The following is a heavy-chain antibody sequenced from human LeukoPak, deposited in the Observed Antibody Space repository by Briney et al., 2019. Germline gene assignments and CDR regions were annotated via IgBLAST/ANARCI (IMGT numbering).Heavy chain of an antibody. CDR2: INPSGGST. CDR1: GYTFTNYY. J-gene: IGHJ6*02. D-gene: IGHD3-16*01. CDR3: AREIGMGAFDYYYYGMDV. Sequence: ASVKVSCKASGYTFTNYYMHWVRQAPGLGLEWMGIINPSGGSTSYAQKFQGRVTMTRDTSTSTVYMELSSLRSEDTAVYYCAREIGMGAFDYYYYGMDVWGQGTTVTVSS. V-gene: IGHV1-46*01.